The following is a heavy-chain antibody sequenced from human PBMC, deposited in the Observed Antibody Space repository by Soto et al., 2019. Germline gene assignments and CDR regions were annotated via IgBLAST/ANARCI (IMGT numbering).Heavy chain of an antibody. CDR2: ISSSSYI. D-gene: IGHD6-6*01. CDR1: GFTFSSYS. Sequence: PGGSLRLSCAASGFTFSSYSMNWVRQAPGKGLEWVSSISSSSYIYYADSVKGRFTISRDNAKNSLYLQMNSLRAEDTAVYYCARDLIQRIAARPVYYYGMDVWGQGTTVTVSS. V-gene: IGHV3-21*01. CDR3: ARDLIQRIAARPVYYYGMDV. J-gene: IGHJ6*02.